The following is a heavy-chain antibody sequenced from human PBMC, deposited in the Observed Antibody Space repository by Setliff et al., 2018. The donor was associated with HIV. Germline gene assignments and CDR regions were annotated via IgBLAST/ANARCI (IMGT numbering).Heavy chain of an antibody. CDR1: GGSISSNY. V-gene: IGHV4-59*08. CDR3: ASRPIYSGYEPDAFDI. D-gene: IGHD5-12*01. J-gene: IGHJ3*02. Sequence: KPSETLSLTCTVSGGSISSNYWSWMRQPPGKGLEWIGHIYYSGSTNYNPSLKSRVTISVDTSKNQFSLKLSSVTAADTAVYYCASRPIYSGYEPDAFDIWGQGTMVTVSS. CDR2: IYYSGST.